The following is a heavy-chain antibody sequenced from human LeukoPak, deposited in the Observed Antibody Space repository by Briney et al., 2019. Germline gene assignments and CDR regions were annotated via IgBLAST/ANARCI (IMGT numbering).Heavy chain of an antibody. CDR3: AVSGDAVGSDWFDP. Sequence: SVKVSCKASGGTFSSYAISWVREAPGQGLEWMGGIIPIFGTANYAQKFQGRVTITADKSTSTAYMELSSLRSEDTAVYYCAVSGDAVGSDWFDPWGQGTLVTVSS. CDR1: GGTFSSYA. V-gene: IGHV1-69*06. CDR2: IIPIFGTA. D-gene: IGHD1-26*01. J-gene: IGHJ5*02.